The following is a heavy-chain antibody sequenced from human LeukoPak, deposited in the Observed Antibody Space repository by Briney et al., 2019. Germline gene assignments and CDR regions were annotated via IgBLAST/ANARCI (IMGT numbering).Heavy chain of an antibody. J-gene: IGHJ4*02. CDR1: GFTFSDYY. CDR2: ISSSSSYT. V-gene: IGHV3-11*06. Sequence: GGSLRLSCAASGFTFSDYYMSWIRQAPGKGLEWVSYISSSSSYTNYADSVKGRFTISRDNAKNSLYLQTNSLRAEDTAVYYCARDHGIAAAGSIPFDYWGQGTLVTVSS. CDR3: ARDHGIAAAGSIPFDY. D-gene: IGHD6-13*01.